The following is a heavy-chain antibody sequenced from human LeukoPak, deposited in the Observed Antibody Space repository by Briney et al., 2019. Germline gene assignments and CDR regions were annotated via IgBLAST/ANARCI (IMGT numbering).Heavy chain of an antibody. V-gene: IGHV4-39*01. CDR1: GASFSSSTYY. Sequence: SETLSLTCTVSGASFSSSTYYWAWLRQPPGKGLEWIGSISYGGSSYYNPSLKSRVTMSVDTSKNQFSLNLSSVTAADTAVYYCARHAGGIAASGTRPFDYWGQGTLLTVSS. CDR2: ISYGGSS. CDR3: ARHAGGIAASGTRPFDY. D-gene: IGHD6-13*01. J-gene: IGHJ4*02.